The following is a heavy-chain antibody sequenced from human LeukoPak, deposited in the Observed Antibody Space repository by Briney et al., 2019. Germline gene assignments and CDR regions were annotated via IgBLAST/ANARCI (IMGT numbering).Heavy chain of an antibody. CDR2: IDSDGSDT. CDR3: ATDRGYGFDY. Sequence: GGSLRLSCAASGFTFSSSWMHWVRQAPGKGLVWVSHIDSDGSDTTYADSVKGRFTSSDNAKNTLYLQMNSLRAEDTAVYYCATDRGYGFDYWGQGTLVTVSS. J-gene: IGHJ4*02. V-gene: IGHV3-74*01. D-gene: IGHD5-18*01. CDR1: GFTFSSSW.